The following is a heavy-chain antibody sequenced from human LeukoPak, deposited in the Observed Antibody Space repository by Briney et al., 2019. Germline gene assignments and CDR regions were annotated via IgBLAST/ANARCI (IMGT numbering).Heavy chain of an antibody. V-gene: IGHV3-30-3*01. J-gene: IGHJ4*02. D-gene: IGHD6-13*01. CDR2: ISYDGSNK. CDR3: ARAGYSSSWYVGAFDY. Sequence: GSLRLSCAASGFTFSSYAMHWVRQAPGKGLEWVAVISYDGSNKYYADSVKGRFTISRDNSKNTLYLQMNSLRAEDTAVYYCARAGYSSSWYVGAFDYWGQGILVTVSS. CDR1: GFTFSSYA.